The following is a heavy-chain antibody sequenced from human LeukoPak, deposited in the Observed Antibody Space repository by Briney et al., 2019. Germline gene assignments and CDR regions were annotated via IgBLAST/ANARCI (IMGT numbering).Heavy chain of an antibody. Sequence: PGGSLRLSCATSDFPVSDNYMSWVRQAPGRGLEWVSVISNDGATDYADSVKGRFTISRDDSNDTVFLQMSSLRPEDTAVYYCGGSGSYYTPSYYWGQGTLVTVSS. CDR1: DFPVSDNY. D-gene: IGHD3-10*01. CDR2: ISNDGAT. CDR3: GGSGSYYTPSYY. J-gene: IGHJ4*02. V-gene: IGHV3-53*01.